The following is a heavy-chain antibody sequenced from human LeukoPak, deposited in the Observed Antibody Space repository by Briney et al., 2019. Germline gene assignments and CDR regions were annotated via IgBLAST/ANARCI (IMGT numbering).Heavy chain of an antibody. CDR3: ASTHTYYDILTGYYPQYYYYGMDV. D-gene: IGHD3-9*01. J-gene: IGHJ6*02. Sequence: SETLSLTCTVSGGSISSGGYYWSWIRQHPGKGLEWIGYIYYSGGTYYNPSLKSRVTISVDTSKNQFSLKLSSVTAADTAVYYCASTHTYYDILTGYYPQYYYYGMDVWGQGTTVTVSS. CDR2: IYYSGGT. V-gene: IGHV4-31*03. CDR1: GGSISSGGYY.